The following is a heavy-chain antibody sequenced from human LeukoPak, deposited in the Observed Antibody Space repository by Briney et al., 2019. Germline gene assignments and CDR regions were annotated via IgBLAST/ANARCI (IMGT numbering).Heavy chain of an antibody. V-gene: IGHV3-21*01. Sequence: GGSLRLSCAASGFTFSDYALNWVRQAPGKGLEWVSSISSGGSYISYADSVKGRFTVSRDNAKDSLFLQMRSLRDEDTAVYYCARGPALYCTSSSCLDGVDWGQGTLVSVSS. CDR1: GFTFSDYA. CDR2: ISSGGSYI. CDR3: ARGPALYCTSSSCLDGVD. D-gene: IGHD2-2*01. J-gene: IGHJ4*02.